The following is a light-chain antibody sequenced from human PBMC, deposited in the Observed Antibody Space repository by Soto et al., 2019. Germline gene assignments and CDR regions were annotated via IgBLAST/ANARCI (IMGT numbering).Light chain of an antibody. Sequence: DIQMTQSPSSRSASVGDRVTITGRASQSISSYLNWYQQKPGKAPKLLIYAASSLQSGVPSRFSGSGSGTDFTLTISSLQPEDVATYYCQKYNSAPKTFRQGTKVDIK. CDR3: QKYNSAPKT. CDR2: AAS. J-gene: IGKJ1*01. CDR1: QSISSY. V-gene: IGKV1-39*01.